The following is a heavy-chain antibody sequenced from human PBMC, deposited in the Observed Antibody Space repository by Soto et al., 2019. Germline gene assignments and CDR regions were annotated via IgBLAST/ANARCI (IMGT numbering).Heavy chain of an antibody. V-gene: IGHV4-59*13. Sequence: SETLSLTCTVSGGSSTSFYWSWLRQSPGKGLEWIGYIFDNGDVKYNPSLMSRLTMSIDMSKNEFSLRLKSVTAADTAMYYCARGWGSKWYYFDSWGEGTLVTVSS. J-gene: IGHJ4*02. CDR1: GGSSTSFY. D-gene: IGHD3-16*01. CDR3: ARGWGSKWYYFDS. CDR2: IFDNGDV.